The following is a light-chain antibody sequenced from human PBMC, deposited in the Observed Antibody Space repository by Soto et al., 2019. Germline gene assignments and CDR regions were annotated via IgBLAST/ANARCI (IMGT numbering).Light chain of an antibody. Sequence: EIVLTQSPATLSLSPGERATLSCRASQSVSGSLACYQQKPGQAPRLLIYDVSKRATGIPARFSGSGSGTDFPLTIRRLEPEDFAVYSCQRRSRWLWTFGQGTKVEIK. J-gene: IGKJ1*01. CDR3: QRRSRWLWT. CDR1: QSVSGS. CDR2: DVS. V-gene: IGKV3-11*01.